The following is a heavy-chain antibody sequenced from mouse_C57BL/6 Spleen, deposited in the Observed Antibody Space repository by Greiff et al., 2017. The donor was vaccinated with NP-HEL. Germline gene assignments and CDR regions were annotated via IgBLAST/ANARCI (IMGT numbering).Heavy chain of an antibody. CDR1: GFTFSDYG. Sequence: EVKVVESGGGLVKPGGSLKLSCAASGFTFSDYGMHWVRQAPEKGLEWVAYISSGSSTIYYADTVKGRFTISRDNAKNTLFLQMTSLRSEDTAMYYCARPGLGLAWFAYWGQGTLVTVSA. CDR3: ARPGLGLAWFAY. CDR2: ISSGSSTI. J-gene: IGHJ3*01. D-gene: IGHD4-1*01. V-gene: IGHV5-17*01.